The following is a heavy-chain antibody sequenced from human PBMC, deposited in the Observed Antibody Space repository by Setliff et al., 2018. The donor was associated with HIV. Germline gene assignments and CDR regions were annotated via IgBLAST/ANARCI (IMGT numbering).Heavy chain of an antibody. CDR1: GDSISSGSYY. J-gene: IGHJ5*02. V-gene: IGHV4-61*09. CDR3: AKRTFGSGRLDP. D-gene: IGHD3-16*01. Sequence: SETLSLTCSVSGDSISSGSYYWSWIRLPAGKGLEWIGQINTTGSTNYNPSLKSRVPIAMDTSKNQFSLNLNSVTATDTAVYYWAKRTFGSGRLDPWGQGTLVTVSS. CDR2: INTTGST.